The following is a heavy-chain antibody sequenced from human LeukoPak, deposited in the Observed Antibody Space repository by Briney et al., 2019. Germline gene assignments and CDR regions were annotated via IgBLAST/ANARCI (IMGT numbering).Heavy chain of an antibody. CDR2: FDPEDGET. CDR1: GHTLTQLS. D-gene: IGHD5-24*01. V-gene: IGHV1-24*01. Sequence: ASVNVSCKVSGHTLTQLSMHWVRQAPGKGLEWMGTFDPEDGETIYAQKFQGRVIMTEDTSTDTAYMKLSSLRSEDTAVYYCIRLENGDNYDYWGQGTLVTVSS. J-gene: IGHJ4*02. CDR3: IRLENGDNYDY.